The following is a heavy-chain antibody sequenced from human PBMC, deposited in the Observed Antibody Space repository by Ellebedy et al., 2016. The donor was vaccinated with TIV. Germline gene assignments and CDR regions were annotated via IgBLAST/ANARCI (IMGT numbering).Heavy chain of an antibody. J-gene: IGHJ5*01. CDR2: ISGSGGTT. CDR3: AKSCCSTSSCYDGVDS. D-gene: IGHD2-2*01. CDR1: GFTLNTYA. V-gene: IGHV3-23*01. Sequence: GESLKISCAASGFTLNTYAMSWVRQAPGKGLEWVSGISGSGGTTYYADSVKGRFSVSRDNSKNTLFLQMSTLRVEDTAVYYCAKSCCSTSSCYDGVDSWGPGTLVSVSS.